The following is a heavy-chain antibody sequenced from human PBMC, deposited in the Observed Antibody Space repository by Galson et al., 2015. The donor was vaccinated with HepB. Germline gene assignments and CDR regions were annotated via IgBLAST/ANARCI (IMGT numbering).Heavy chain of an antibody. V-gene: IGHV3-30*03. J-gene: IGHJ4*02. CDR3: ALQDLVLDH. CDR1: GISFRRYG. D-gene: IGHD4/OR15-4a*01. Sequence: SLRLSCAVSGISFRRYGMHWVRQAPGKGLEWLAVIAFDASKSYYKDSVMGRFIISRDNSKKMVYLQMNNLRLDDTAAYFCALQDLVLDHWGQGALVTVSS. CDR2: IAFDASKS.